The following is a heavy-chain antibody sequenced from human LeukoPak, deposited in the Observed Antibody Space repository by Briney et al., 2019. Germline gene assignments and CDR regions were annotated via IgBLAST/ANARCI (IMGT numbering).Heavy chain of an antibody. Sequence: PSETLSLTCTVSGGSISSGSYYWPWIRQPAGKGLEWIGRVYSSGDTYYNSSLKTRVTISSDTSKNQFSLKLSSVTAADTAVYYCARGVYNLALVFDYWGQGALVTVSS. J-gene: IGHJ4*02. CDR3: ARGVYNLALVFDY. D-gene: IGHD5-24*01. CDR2: VYSSGDT. CDR1: GGSISSGSYY. V-gene: IGHV4-61*02.